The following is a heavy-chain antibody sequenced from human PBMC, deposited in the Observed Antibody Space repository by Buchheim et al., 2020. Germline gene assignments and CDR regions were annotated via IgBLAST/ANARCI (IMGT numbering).Heavy chain of an antibody. V-gene: IGHV3-48*01. J-gene: IGHJ4*02. CDR1: GFTFSSYA. CDR3: ARLSIAVAGTNY. D-gene: IGHD6-19*01. Sequence: EVQLLESGGGLVQPGGSLRLSCAASGFTFSSYAMSWVRQAPGQGLEWVSYISSSSSTIYYSDSVKGRFTISRDNAKNSLYLQMNSLRAEDTAVYYCARLSIAVAGTNYWGQGTL. CDR2: ISSSSSTI.